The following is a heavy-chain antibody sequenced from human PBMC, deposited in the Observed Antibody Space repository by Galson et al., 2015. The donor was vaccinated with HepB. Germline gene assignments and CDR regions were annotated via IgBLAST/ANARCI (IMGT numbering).Heavy chain of an antibody. CDR3: ASTSCLRCAFEI. D-gene: IGHD2-2*01. CDR1: GGTFSSYA. CDR2: IIPIFGTA. V-gene: IGHV1-69*13. Sequence: SVKVSCKASGGTFSSYAISWVRQAPGQGLEWMGGIIPIFGTANYAQKFQGRVTITADESTSTAYMELSSLRSEDTAVYYCASTSCLRCAFEIWGQGTMVTVSS. J-gene: IGHJ3*02.